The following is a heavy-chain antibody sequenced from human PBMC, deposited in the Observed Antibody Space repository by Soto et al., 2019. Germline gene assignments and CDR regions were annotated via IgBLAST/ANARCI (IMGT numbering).Heavy chain of an antibody. CDR2: ISYSGRT. J-gene: IGHJ4*02. CDR3: ARWIEVSLDYFDS. D-gene: IGHD3-22*01. CDR1: GGSISSYY. V-gene: IGHV4-59*12. Sequence: SETLSLTCTVSGGSISSYYWSWIRQPPGKGLEWIGYISYSGRTHYNPSLKSRVAISVDTSKNQFSLYLNSVTAADTAVYYCARWIEVSLDYFDSWGQGTPVTVSS.